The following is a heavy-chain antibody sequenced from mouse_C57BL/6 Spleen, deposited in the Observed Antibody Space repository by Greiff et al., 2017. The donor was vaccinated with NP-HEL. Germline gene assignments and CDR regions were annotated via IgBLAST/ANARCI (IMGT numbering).Heavy chain of an antibody. D-gene: IGHD1-1*01. CDR2: INPYNGGT. J-gene: IGHJ4*01. V-gene: IGHV1-19*01. CDR1: GYTFTDYY. Sequence: EVQLQQSGPVLVKPGASVKMSCKASGYTFTDYYMNWVKQSHGKSLEWIGVINPYNGGTSYNQKFKGKATLTVDKSSSTAYMELNSLTSEDSAVYYCARKDYYGRGGYYAMDYWGQGTSVTVSS. CDR3: ARKDYYGRGGYYAMDY.